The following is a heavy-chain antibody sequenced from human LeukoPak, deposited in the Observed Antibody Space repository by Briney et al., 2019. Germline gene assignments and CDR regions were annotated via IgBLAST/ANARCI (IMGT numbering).Heavy chain of an antibody. J-gene: IGHJ4*02. CDR2: INHSGST. D-gene: IGHD6-13*01. V-gene: IGHV4-34*01. CDR3: ASHPGYSSSWYDY. Sequence: SETLSLTCAVYGGSFSGYYWSWIRQPPGKGLEWIGEINHSGSTNYNPALKSRSTILVYTSKNQFSLKLSSVPAADTAVYYCASHPGYSSSWYDYGGQGTLVTVSS. CDR1: GGSFSGYY.